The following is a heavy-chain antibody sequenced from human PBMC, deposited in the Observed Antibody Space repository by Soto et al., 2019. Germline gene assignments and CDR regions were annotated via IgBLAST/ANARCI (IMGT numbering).Heavy chain of an antibody. V-gene: IGHV4-4*02. D-gene: IGHD2-8*02. CDR1: GRSTRRTNW. CDR3: ARATWWGDSLNAFDI. Sequence: SETLSLTCAVSGRSTRRTNWWSWVRQPPGKGLEWIGEIYHSGSTNYNPSLKSRVTISVDKSKNQFSLKLSSVTAADTAVYYCARATWWGDSLNAFDIWGQGTMVT. CDR2: IYHSGST. J-gene: IGHJ3*02.